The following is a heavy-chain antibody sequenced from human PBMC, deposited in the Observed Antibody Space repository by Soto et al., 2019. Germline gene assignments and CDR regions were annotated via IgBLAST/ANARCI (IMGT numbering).Heavy chain of an antibody. CDR2: ISGTGVST. Sequence: VQLLESGGDLVQPGGSLKLSCVGSGFTFGNYVMNWVRQAPGKGLEWVASISGTGVSTFYAHAVKGRFTVSRDNSKNTLYWYMSNLRADDSAVYFCAKDRQGFTSGWPNWYDPWGKGTLVTVSS. D-gene: IGHD6-19*01. CDR3: AKDRQGFTSGWPNWYDP. V-gene: IGHV3-23*01. CDR1: GFTFGNYV. J-gene: IGHJ5*02.